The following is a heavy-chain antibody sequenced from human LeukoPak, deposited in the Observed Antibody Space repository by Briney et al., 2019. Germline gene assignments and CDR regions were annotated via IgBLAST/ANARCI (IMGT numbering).Heavy chain of an antibody. CDR2: IYYSGST. D-gene: IGHD3-16*01. J-gene: IGHJ4*02. CDR3: ARGPLYDYVWGSSPFDY. Sequence: SETLSLTCTVSGGSISSSSYYWGWIRQPPGKGLEWIGSIYYSGSTYYNPSLKSRVTISVDTSKNQFSLKLSSVTAADTAVYYCARGPLYDYVWGSSPFDYWGQGTLVTVSS. V-gene: IGHV4-39*07. CDR1: GGSISSSSYY.